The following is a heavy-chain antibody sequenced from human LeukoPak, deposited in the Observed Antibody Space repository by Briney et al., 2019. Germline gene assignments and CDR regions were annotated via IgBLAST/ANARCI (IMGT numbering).Heavy chain of an antibody. CDR2: IYHSGST. Sequence: SETLSLTCTVSGYSISSGYYWGWIRQPPGEGLEWIGSIYHSGSTYYKPSLKRRVTISVDTSTNQFSLKRSSVTAADTAVYYCARQDYGSGSSQTTFDYWGQGTLVTVSS. D-gene: IGHD3-10*01. CDR3: ARQDYGSGSSQTTFDY. J-gene: IGHJ4*02. CDR1: GYSISSGYY. V-gene: IGHV4-38-2*02.